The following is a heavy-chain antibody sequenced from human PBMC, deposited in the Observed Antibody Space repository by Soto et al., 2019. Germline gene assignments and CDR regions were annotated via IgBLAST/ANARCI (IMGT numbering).Heavy chain of an antibody. Sequence: QVQLQESGPGLVKPSGTLSLTCAVSSASISSNTWWSWVRQPPGKGLEWIGEIYHSGSTNYNPSLKTGVTISVDKSKNQFSLNLSPVTAADTAIYYCAGSPRRGYFDYWGQGTLVTVSS. CDR2: IYHSGST. J-gene: IGHJ4*02. CDR3: AGSPRRGYFDY. CDR1: SASISSNTW. D-gene: IGHD3-10*01. V-gene: IGHV4-4*02.